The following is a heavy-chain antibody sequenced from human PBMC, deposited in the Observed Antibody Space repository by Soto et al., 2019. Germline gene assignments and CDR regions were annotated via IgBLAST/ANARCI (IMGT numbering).Heavy chain of an antibody. D-gene: IGHD6-6*01. CDR3: ARGWLSSSSKDY. J-gene: IGHJ4*02. CDR1: GFTFSSYS. CDR2: ISSSSYI. V-gene: IGHV3-21*01. Sequence: GGSLRLSCAASGFTFSSYSMNWVRQAPGKGLEWVSSISSSSYIYYADSVKGRFTISRDNAKNSLYLQMNSLRAEDTAVYYCARGWLSSSSKDYWGQGTLVTVSS.